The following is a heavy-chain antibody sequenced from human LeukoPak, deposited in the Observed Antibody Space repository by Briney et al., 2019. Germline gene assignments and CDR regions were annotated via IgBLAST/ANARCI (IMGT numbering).Heavy chain of an antibody. Sequence: GGSLRLSCAASGFTFSSYAMSWVRQAPGKGLEWGSAISGSGGSTYYADSVKGRFTISRDNSKNTLYLQMNSLRAEDTAVYYCAKGGGSGWYGPSNWFDPWGQRTLVTVSS. V-gene: IGHV3-23*01. CDR1: GFTFSSYA. J-gene: IGHJ5*02. D-gene: IGHD6-19*01. CDR2: ISGSGGST. CDR3: AKGGGSGWYGPSNWFDP.